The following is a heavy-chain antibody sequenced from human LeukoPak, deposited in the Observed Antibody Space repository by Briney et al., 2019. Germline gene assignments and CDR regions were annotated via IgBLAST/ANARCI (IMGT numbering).Heavy chain of an antibody. D-gene: IGHD5-18*01. V-gene: IGHV3-7*01. Sequence: PGGSLRLSCAASGFTFSGYWMSWVRQAPGKGLEWVANIKQDGSEKYYVDSVKGRFTISRDNAKNSLYLQMNSLRAEDTAVYYCAREKDSGYSYLFDYWGQGTLVTVSS. CDR2: IKQDGSEK. CDR1: GFTFSGYW. CDR3: AREKDSGYSYLFDY. J-gene: IGHJ4*02.